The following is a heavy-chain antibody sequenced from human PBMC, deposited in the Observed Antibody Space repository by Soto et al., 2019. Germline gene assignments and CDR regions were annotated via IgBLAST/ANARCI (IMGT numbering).Heavy chain of an antibody. V-gene: IGHV3-73*01. J-gene: IGHJ4*02. CDR3: TRLISAAQDY. CDR2: IRDRAYNYAT. D-gene: IGHD3-10*01. Sequence: EVLLVESGGGVVQPGGPLKLSCAASGFVFKDSSIHWVRQASGKGLEWVGGIRDRAYNYATPYTASVKVRFTVSRDDSNNTAYLQMDSLKTEDTAIYYCTRLISAAQDYWGQGTLVTVSS. CDR1: GFVFKDSS.